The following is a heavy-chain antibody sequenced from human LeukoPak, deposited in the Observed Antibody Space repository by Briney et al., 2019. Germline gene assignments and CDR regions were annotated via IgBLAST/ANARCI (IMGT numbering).Heavy chain of an antibody. CDR2: IYPGDSDT. CDR3: ARHQGYCSSTSCLNNWFDP. V-gene: IGHV5-51*07. CDR1: GYSFTSYW. D-gene: IGHD2-2*01. Sequence: GESLKISCKGSGYSFTSYWIGWVHQMPGKGLEWMGIIYPGDSDTRYSPSFQGQVTISADKSISTAYLQWSSLKASDTAVYYCARHQGYCSSTSCLNNWFDPWGQGTLVTVSS. J-gene: IGHJ5*02.